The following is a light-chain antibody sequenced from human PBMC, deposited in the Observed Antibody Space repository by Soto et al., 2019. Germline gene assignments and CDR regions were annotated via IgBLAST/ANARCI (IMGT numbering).Light chain of an antibody. V-gene: IGLV2-14*01. J-gene: IGLJ2*01. CDR2: EVS. Sequence: QSVLTQPASVSGSPGQSITISCTGTSNDIGGYNYVSWYQQHPGEAPKLIIYEVSNRPSGVSNRFSGSKSDNTASLTITGLQAEDEASYYCSSYTITHIPVIFGGGTKVTV. CDR3: SSYTITHIPVI. CDR1: SNDIGGYNY.